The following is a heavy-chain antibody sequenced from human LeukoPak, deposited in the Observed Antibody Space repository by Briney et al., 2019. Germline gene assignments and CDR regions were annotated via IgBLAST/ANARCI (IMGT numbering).Heavy chain of an antibody. CDR1: GFTFSSYS. D-gene: IGHD3-16*02. CDR2: ISSSSSYI. Sequence: GGSLRLSCAASGFTFSSYSMNWVRQAPGKGLEWVSSISSSSSYIYYADSVKGRFTISRDNAKNSLYLRMNSLRAEDTAVYYCARGYDYVWGSYRLRGNFVDYWGQGTLVTVSS. CDR3: ARGYDYVWGSYRLRGNFVDY. V-gene: IGHV3-21*01. J-gene: IGHJ4*02.